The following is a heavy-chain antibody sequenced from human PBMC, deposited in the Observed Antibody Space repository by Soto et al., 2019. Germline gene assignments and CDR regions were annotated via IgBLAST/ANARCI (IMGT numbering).Heavy chain of an antibody. CDR3: ARDLTGYFFDF. V-gene: IGHV3-11*01. CDR2: ISSSGSTI. Sequence: GGSLRLSCAASGFSISDYFMSWIRQAPGKGLEWVSYISSSGSTIYYPDSVKGRFAISRDNAKNSLYLQMNSLRAEDTAVYYCARDLTGYFFDFWGQGTLVTVSS. CDR1: GFSISDYF. D-gene: IGHD3-9*01. J-gene: IGHJ4*02.